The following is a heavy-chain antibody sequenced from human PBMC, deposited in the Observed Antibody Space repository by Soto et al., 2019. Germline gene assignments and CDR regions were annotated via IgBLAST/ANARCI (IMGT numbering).Heavy chain of an antibody. CDR3: ARWGSTVSDYYYYYGMDV. V-gene: IGHV1-69*13. CDR2: IIPIFGTA. CDR1: GGTFSSYA. D-gene: IGHD4-4*01. J-gene: IGHJ6*02. Sequence: ASVKVSCKASGGTFSSYAISWVRQAPGQGLEWMGGIIPIFGTANYAQKFQGRVTITADESTSTAYMELSSLRSEDTVVYYCARWGSTVSDYYYYYGMDVWGQGTAVTVSS.